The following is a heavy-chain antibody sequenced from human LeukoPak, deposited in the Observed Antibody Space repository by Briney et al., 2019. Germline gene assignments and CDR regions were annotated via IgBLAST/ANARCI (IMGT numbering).Heavy chain of an antibody. CDR3: ARDKPTNWGSSIRGYYFDY. V-gene: IGHV4-4*02. CDR1: GGSISSSNW. J-gene: IGHJ4*02. CDR2: IYHSGST. D-gene: IGHD7-27*01. Sequence: PSGTLSLTCAVSGGSISSSNWWSWVRQPPGKGLEWIGEIYHSGSTNYNPSLKSRVTISVDKSKNQFSLQLNSVTPEDTAVYYCARDKPTNWGSSIRGYYFDYWGQGTLVTVSS.